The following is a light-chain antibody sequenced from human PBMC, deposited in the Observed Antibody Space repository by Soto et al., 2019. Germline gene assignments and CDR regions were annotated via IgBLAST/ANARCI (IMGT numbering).Light chain of an antibody. CDR3: SSYTTSSSGV. V-gene: IGLV2-14*01. CDR1: SSDVGGYKY. J-gene: IGLJ3*02. CDR2: EVS. Sequence: QSALTQPASVSGSPGQSITISCTGTSSDVGGYKYVSWYQQHPGKAPKLMIDEVSNRPSGVSNRFSGSKSGNTASLTISGHQAEDEADYSCSSYTTSSSGVFGGGTKVTVL.